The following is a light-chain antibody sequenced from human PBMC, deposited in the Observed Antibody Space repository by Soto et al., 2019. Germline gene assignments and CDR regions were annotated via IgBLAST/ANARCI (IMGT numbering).Light chain of an antibody. Sequence: EIVLTQSPATLSLSPGERATLSCRASQSVHNYLAWYQQKPGQAPRLLIYGASSRATGIPDRFSGSGSGTDFTLTISRLEPEDFAVYYCQQYGSSPITFGQGTRLEIK. CDR1: QSVHNY. V-gene: IGKV3-20*01. J-gene: IGKJ5*01. CDR3: QQYGSSPIT. CDR2: GAS.